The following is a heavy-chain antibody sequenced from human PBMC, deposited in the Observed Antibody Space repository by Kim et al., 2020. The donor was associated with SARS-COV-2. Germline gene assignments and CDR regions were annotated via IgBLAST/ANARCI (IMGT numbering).Heavy chain of an antibody. V-gene: IGHV4-34*01. D-gene: IGHD6-19*01. CDR3: ARGGGGSSSGWYWSEKPTDY. Sequence: SETLSLTCAVYGGSFSGYYWSWIRQPPGKGLEWIGEINHSGSTNYNPSLKSRVTISVDTSKNQFSLKLSSVTAADTAVYYCARGGGGSSSGWYWSEKPTDYWGQGTLVTVSS. CDR1: GGSFSGYY. CDR2: INHSGST. J-gene: IGHJ4*02.